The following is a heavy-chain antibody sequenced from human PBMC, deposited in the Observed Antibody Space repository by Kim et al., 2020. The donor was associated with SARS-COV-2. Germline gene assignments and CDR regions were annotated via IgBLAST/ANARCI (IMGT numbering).Heavy chain of an antibody. V-gene: IGHV3-33*06. Sequence: GGSLRLSCAASGFTFSSYGMHWVRQAPGKGLEWVAVIWYDGSNKYYADSVKGRFTISRDNSKNTLYLQMNSLRAEDTAVYYCAKTGCGGDCYSYFDYWGQGTLVTVSS. CDR2: IWYDGSNK. CDR1: GFTFSSYG. D-gene: IGHD2-21*01. J-gene: IGHJ4*02. CDR3: AKTGCGGDCYSYFDY.